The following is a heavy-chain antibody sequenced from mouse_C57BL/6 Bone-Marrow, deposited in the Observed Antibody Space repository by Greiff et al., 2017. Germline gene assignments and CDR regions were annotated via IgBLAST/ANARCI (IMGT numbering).Heavy chain of an antibody. Sequence: QVQLQQPGAELVKPGASVKLSCKASGYTFTSYWMHWVKQRPGRGLEWIGRIDPNSGGTKYNEKFKSKATLTVDKPSSTAYMQLSSLTSEESAVYYCARSYGPYAMGYWGQGTSVTVSS. D-gene: IGHD1-2*01. CDR1: GYTFTSYW. J-gene: IGHJ4*01. CDR3: ARSYGPYAMGY. V-gene: IGHV1-72*01. CDR2: IDPNSGGT.